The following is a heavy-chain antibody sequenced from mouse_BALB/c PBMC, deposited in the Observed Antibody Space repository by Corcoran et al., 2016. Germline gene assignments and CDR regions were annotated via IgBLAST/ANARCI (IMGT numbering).Heavy chain of an antibody. D-gene: IGHD2-1*01. CDR1: GYTFTDYS. CDR3: ASYYGYAMDY. J-gene: IGHJ4*01. V-gene: IGHV9-1*02. CDR2: INTYTGEP. Sequence: QIQLVQSGPELKKPGETVKISCKASGYTFTDYSMHWVKQAPGKGLKWMGWINTYTGEPTYADDFKGRFAFSLETSASTAYLQINNLKNEDMATYFCASYYGYAMDYWGQGTSVTVSS.